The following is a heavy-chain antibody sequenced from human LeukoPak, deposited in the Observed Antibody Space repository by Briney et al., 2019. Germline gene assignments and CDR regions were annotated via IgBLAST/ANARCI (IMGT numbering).Heavy chain of an antibody. D-gene: IGHD5-12*01. CDR3: ARFSGYDSSVDY. CDR2: IYYSGST. Sequence: SRTLSLTCTVSGGSISSGDYYWSWIRQPPGKGLEWIGYIYYSGSTSYNPSLKSRVTISVDTSKNQFSLKVSSVTAADTAVYYCARFSGYDSSVDYWGQGTLVTVSS. J-gene: IGHJ4*02. CDR1: GGSISSGDYY. V-gene: IGHV4-30-4*01.